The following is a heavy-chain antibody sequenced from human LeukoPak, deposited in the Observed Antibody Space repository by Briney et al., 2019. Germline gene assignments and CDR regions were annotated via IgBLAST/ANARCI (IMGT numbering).Heavy chain of an antibody. D-gene: IGHD2-2*02. J-gene: IGHJ4*02. Sequence: AASVKVSCKASGYTFTSYGISWVRQAPGQGLEWMGWISAYNGNTNYAQKLQGRVTMTTDTSTSTAYMELRSLRSDDTAVYYCARGYCSRTSCYTTIYGYGGQGPLVTVSS. CDR2: ISAYNGNT. CDR1: GYTFTSYG. V-gene: IGHV1-18*01. CDR3: ARGYCSRTSCYTTIYGY.